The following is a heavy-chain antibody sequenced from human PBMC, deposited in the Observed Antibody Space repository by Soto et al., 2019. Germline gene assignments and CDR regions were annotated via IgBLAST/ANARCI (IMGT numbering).Heavy chain of an antibody. D-gene: IGHD3-3*01. V-gene: IGHV6-1*01. Sequence: PSQTLSLTCAISGDSVSSDSVAWNWIRQSPSRGLEYLGRTYHRSKWYNDYAVSVKSRISINPDTSKNQFSLQLNSVTPEDTAVYYCKRGNFKNWLDPWGQGTLVTVYS. CDR2: TYHRSKWYN. CDR1: GDSVSSDSVA. J-gene: IGHJ5*02. CDR3: KRGNFKNWLDP.